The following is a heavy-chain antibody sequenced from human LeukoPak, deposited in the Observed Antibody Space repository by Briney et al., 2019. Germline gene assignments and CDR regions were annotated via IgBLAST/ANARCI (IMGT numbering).Heavy chain of an antibody. J-gene: IGHJ4*02. CDR2: ISTSSTYI. CDR1: GFTFSSYS. V-gene: IGHV3-21*01. D-gene: IGHD4-17*01. Sequence: GGSLRLSCAASGFTFSSYSMTWVRQAPGKGLEWVSSISTSSTYIFYADSMRGRFTISRDNAKNSLYLQMNSLRADDTAVYYCARGDDYGEYPFDYWGQGTLVTVSS. CDR3: ARGDDYGEYPFDY.